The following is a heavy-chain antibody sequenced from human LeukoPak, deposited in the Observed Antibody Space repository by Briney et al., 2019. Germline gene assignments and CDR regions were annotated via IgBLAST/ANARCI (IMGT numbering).Heavy chain of an antibody. J-gene: IGHJ3*02. CDR1: GGSFSGYY. V-gene: IGHV4-34*01. CDR3: ARAIGYCSSTSCYTGAFDI. CDR2: INHSGST. D-gene: IGHD2-2*02. Sequence: SETLSLTCAAYGGSFSGYYWSWIRQPPGKGLEWIGEINHSGSTNYNPSLKSRVTISVDTSKDQFSLKLSSVTAADTAVYYCARAIGYCSSTSCYTGAFDIWGQGTMVTVSS.